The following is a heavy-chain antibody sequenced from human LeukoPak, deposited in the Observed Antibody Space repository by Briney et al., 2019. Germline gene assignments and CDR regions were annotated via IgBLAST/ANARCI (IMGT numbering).Heavy chain of an antibody. CDR3: ARAPPLAAAGVYFDY. J-gene: IGHJ4*02. CDR1: GYTFTSYG. D-gene: IGHD6-13*01. CDR2: ISAYNGNT. Sequence: ASVKVSCKASGYTFTSYGISWVRQAPGQGLEWMGWISAYNGNTNYAQKLQGRVTMTTDTSTSTAYMELRSLRSDDTAVYYCARAPPLAAAGVYFDYWGQGTLVTVSS. V-gene: IGHV1-18*01.